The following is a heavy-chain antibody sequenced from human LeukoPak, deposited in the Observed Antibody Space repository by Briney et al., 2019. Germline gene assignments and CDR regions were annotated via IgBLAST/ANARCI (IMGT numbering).Heavy chain of an antibody. CDR3: ARDPWVLRFLEWPRFDP. V-gene: IGHV1-2*02. J-gene: IGHJ5*02. CDR1: GYTFTGYY. D-gene: IGHD3-3*01. Sequence: ASVKVSCKASGYTFTGYYMHWVRQAPGRGLEWMGWINPNSGGTNYAQKFQGRVTMTRDTSISTAYMELSRLRSDDTAVYYCARDPWVLRFLEWPRFDPWGQGTLVTVSS. CDR2: INPNSGGT.